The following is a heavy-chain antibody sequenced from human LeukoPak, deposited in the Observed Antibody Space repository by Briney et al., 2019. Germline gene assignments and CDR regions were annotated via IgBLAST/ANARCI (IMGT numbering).Heavy chain of an antibody. CDR2: IIAYNGNT. Sequence: ASVKVSCKASGYTFTSYGISWVRQAPGQGLEWMGWIIAYNGNTNYAQKLQGRVTITTDTSTSTAYMELRSLRSDDTAVYYCAQTTLVRGVQPRPIFHYWGQGTLVTVSS. D-gene: IGHD3-10*01. CDR3: AQTTLVRGVQPRPIFHY. CDR1: GYTFTSYG. V-gene: IGHV1-18*04. J-gene: IGHJ4*02.